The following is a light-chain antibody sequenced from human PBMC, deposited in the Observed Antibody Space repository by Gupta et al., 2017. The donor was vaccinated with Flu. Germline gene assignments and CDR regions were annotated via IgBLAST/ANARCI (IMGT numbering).Light chain of an antibody. CDR2: DVS. CDR1: SSDVGRSNS. J-gene: IGLJ1*01. Sequence: QSALTQPASVSGSPGQSLTISCSGTSSDVGRSNSVSWYQQHPGKAPKLLIYDVSSRPSGVSGRFSGSKSGNTASLTISGLQAEDETDYYCSSYTSVSTFYVFGTGTKVTVL. CDR3: SSYTSVSTFYV. V-gene: IGLV2-14*03.